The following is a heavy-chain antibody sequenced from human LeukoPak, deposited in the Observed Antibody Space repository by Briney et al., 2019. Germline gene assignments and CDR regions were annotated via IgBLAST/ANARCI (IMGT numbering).Heavy chain of an antibody. J-gene: IGHJ4*02. CDR2: INHSGST. CDR3: ARHNIAAAGLDY. V-gene: IGHV4-39*01. CDR1: GGSISSGGYY. D-gene: IGHD6-13*01. Sequence: SETLSLTCTVSGGSISSGGYYWSWIRQHPGKGLEWIGEINHSGSTNYNPSLKSRVTISVDTSKNQFSLKLSSVTAADTAVYYCARHNIAAAGLDYWGQGTLVTVSS.